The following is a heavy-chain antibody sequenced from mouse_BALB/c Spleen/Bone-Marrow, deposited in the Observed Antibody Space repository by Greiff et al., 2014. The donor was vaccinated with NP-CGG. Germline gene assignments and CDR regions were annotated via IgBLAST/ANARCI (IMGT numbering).Heavy chain of an antibody. J-gene: IGHJ4*01. CDR2: INPYNDGT. Sequence: VHVKQSGPELVKPGASVKMPCKASGYTFTSYVMHWVKQKPGQGLEWIGYINPYNDGTKYNEKFKGKATLTSDKSSSTAYMELSSLTSEDSAVYYCARKVWYYAMDYWGQGTSVTVSS. V-gene: IGHV1-14*01. D-gene: IGHD2-10*02. CDR1: GYTFTSYV. CDR3: ARKVWYYAMDY.